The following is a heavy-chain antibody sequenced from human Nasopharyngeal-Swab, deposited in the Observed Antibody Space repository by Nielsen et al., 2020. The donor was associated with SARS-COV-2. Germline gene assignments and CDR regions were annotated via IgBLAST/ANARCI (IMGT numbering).Heavy chain of an antibody. D-gene: IGHD5-18*01. V-gene: IGHV1-8*01. Sequence: ASVKVSRKASGYTFTSYDINWVRQATGQGLEWMGWMNPNSGNTGYAQKFQGRVTMTRNTSISTAYMELSSLRSEDTAAYYCARAGKIQLWFNSLYYFDYWGQGTLVTVSS. CDR2: MNPNSGNT. CDR1: GYTFTSYD. CDR3: ARAGKIQLWFNSLYYFDY. J-gene: IGHJ4*02.